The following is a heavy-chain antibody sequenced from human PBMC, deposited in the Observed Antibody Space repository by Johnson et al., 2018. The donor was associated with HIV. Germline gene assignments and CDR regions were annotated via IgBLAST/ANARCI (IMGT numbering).Heavy chain of an antibody. D-gene: IGHD3-10*01. CDR2: ISSDGNNK. V-gene: IGHV3-30*19. J-gene: IGHJ3*02. CDR3: VRDDGISGDAFDM. Sequence: QVQLVESGGGVVQPGGSLRLSCAASGFTFSSYDIHWVRQAPGKGLEWVAVISSDGNNKYYADSVKGRFTISRDNAKNSVDLQMNSLRVDETAVYYCVRDDGISGDAFDMWGQGTMVTVSS. CDR1: GFTFSSYD.